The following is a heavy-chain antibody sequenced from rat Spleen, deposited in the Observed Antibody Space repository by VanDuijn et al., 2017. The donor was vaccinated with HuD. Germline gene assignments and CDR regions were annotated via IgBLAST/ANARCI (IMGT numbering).Heavy chain of an antibody. Sequence: EVQLQESGPGLVKPSQSLSLTCSVTGFSITTHYWDWLRKFPGNKMEWMGYINYSGSTTYNTSLKSRLSITRDSSKNQVFLQLNSVTTEDTAIYFCVRYTAPISFDYWGRGVMVTVSS. CDR2: INYSGST. V-gene: IGHV3-1*01. D-gene: IGHD2-6*01. J-gene: IGHJ2*01. CDR3: VRYTAPISFDY. CDR1: GFSITTHY.